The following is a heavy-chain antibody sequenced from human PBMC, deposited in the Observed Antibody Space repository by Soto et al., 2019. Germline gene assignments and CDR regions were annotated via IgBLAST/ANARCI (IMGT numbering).Heavy chain of an antibody. CDR1: GYTFTNFG. J-gene: IGHJ6*02. Sequence: ASVKVSCKASGYTFTNFGISWVRQAPGQGLEWMGWISAYNGNTNYAQKFQGRVTMTTDTSTSTAYMEVRSLRFDDTAVYYCARDPYHVLMVNAPNLYGMDVWGQGTMVTVSS. CDR3: ARDPYHVLMVNAPNLYGMDV. CDR2: ISAYNGNT. D-gene: IGHD2-8*01. V-gene: IGHV1-18*01.